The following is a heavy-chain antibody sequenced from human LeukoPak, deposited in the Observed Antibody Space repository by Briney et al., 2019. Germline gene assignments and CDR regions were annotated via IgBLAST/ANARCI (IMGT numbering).Heavy chain of an antibody. CDR2: IYYSGST. D-gene: IGHD4-23*01. Sequence: SETLSLTCTVSGGSISSYYWSWIRQPPGKGLEWIGYIYYSGSTNYNPSLKSRVTISVDTSKNQFSLKLSSVTAADTAAYYCARATLPGGNVDYWGQGTLVSVSS. V-gene: IGHV4-59*01. CDR3: ARATLPGGNVDY. CDR1: GGSISSYY. J-gene: IGHJ4*02.